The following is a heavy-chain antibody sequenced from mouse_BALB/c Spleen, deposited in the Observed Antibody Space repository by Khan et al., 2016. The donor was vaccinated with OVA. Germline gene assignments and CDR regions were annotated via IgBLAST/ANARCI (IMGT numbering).Heavy chain of an antibody. D-gene: IGHD2-1*01. Sequence: QVTLKESGPGLVAPSQSLSLTCTVSGFSLINYGVHWVRQPPGKGLEWMGIICAGGSTNYNSALMSRLSSSKDNSKSKVFLKMNSLQTDDTAMYYCAREGNYDYYGMDYWGQGTSVTVSS. CDR3: AREGNYDYYGMDY. V-gene: IGHV2-9*02. CDR2: ICAGGST. CDR1: GFSLINYG. J-gene: IGHJ4*01.